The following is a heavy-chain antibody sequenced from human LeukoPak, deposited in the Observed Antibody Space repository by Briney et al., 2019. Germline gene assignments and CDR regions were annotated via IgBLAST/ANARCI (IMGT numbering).Heavy chain of an antibody. CDR3: ARDLSGSYSIGN. CDR2: ISYDGSKK. V-gene: IGHV3-30-3*01. CDR1: GFTFSNYA. Sequence: PGRSLGLSCAASGFTFSNYAMHCVRQAPGKGLEWVAVISYDGSKKWYADSVRGRFSISRDNSKNTLSLQMNSLRGEDTAVYYCARDLSGSYSIGNWGQGTLVTVSS. J-gene: IGHJ4*02. D-gene: IGHD1-26*01.